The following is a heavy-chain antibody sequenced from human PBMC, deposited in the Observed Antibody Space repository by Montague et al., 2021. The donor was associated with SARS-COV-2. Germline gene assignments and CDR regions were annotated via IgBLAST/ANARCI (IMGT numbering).Heavy chain of an antibody. V-gene: IGHV3-30*04. CDR3: ARDFIPLRPTGAFDI. Sequence: SLRLSCAASGFTFSSYAMHWVRQAPGKGLEWVAVISYDGSNKYYADSVKGRFTISRDNSKNTLYLQMNSLRAEDTAVYYCARDFIPLRPTGAFDIWGQGTMVTASS. J-gene: IGHJ3*02. D-gene: IGHD2-21*01. CDR1: GFTFSSYA. CDR2: ISYDGSNK.